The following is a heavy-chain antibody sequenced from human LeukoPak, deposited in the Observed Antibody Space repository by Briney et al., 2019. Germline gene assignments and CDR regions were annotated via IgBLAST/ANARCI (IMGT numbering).Heavy chain of an antibody. Sequence: ASVKVSCKASGYTFTSYYMHWVRQAPGQGLEWMGWINPNSGGANYAQKFQGRVTMTRDTSISTAYMELSRLRSDDTAVYYCARVRGPLFRDHAFDYWGQGTLVTVSS. CDR2: INPNSGGA. J-gene: IGHJ4*02. CDR1: GYTFTSYY. V-gene: IGHV1-2*02. D-gene: IGHD2-21*01. CDR3: ARVRGPLFRDHAFDY.